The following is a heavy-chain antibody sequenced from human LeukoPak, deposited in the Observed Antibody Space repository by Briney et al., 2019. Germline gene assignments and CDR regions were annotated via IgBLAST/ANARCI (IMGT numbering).Heavy chain of an antibody. J-gene: IGHJ3*02. Sequence: KPGGSLRLSCAASGFTFSSYSMNWVRQAPGKGLEWVSSISSSSSYIYYADSVKGRFTIPRDNAKNSLYLQMNSLRAEDTAVYYCHVYDLAAFDIWGQGTMVTVSS. V-gene: IGHV3-21*01. CDR3: HVYDLAAFDI. CDR2: ISSSSSYI. CDR1: GFTFSSYS. D-gene: IGHD3/OR15-3a*01.